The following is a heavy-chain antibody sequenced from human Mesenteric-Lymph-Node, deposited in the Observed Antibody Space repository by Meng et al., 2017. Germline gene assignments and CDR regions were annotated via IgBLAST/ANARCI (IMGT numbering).Heavy chain of an antibody. Sequence: GESLKISCAASGFTFSSYAMSWVRQAPGKGLEWVSAISGSGGSTYYADSVKGRFTISRDNSKNTLNVQMNSLRAEDTAVYYCAKAKSTMVRGDFDYWGQGTLVTVSS. CDR2: ISGSGGST. V-gene: IGHV3-23*01. CDR3: AKAKSTMVRGDFDY. CDR1: GFTFSSYA. D-gene: IGHD3-10*01. J-gene: IGHJ4*02.